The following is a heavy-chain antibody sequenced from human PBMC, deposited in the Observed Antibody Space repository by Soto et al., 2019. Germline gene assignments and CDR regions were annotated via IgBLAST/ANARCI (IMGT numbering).Heavy chain of an antibody. CDR1: GCTFADYA. D-gene: IGHD3-3*01. CDR3: TREGWSITIFGVVMNDAFDI. J-gene: IGHJ3*02. CDR2: SRSKAYGGTT. V-gene: IGHV3-49*03. Sequence: GGSLRLSCTASGCTFADYAMSWFRQAQGKGLGWVGLSRSKAYGGTTEYAASVKGRFTISRDDSKSIAYLQMNSLKTEDTAVYYCTREGWSITIFGVVMNDAFDIWGQGTMVTVS.